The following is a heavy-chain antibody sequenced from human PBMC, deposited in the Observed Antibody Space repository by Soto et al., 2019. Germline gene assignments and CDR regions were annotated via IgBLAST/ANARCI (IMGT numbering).Heavy chain of an antibody. CDR2: IPNVGSNE. V-gene: IGHV3-30-3*01. CDR1: GFTFSTYT. Sequence: QVQLVESEGGVVQPGRSLRLSCAASGFTFSTYTMHWVRQAPGKGLEWVAVIPNVGSNEYFADSVKGRFTISRDNSKSTLYLQMNSLRVEDTAVYYCARDPGSVYYFDYWGQGTLVTVSS. D-gene: IGHD2-15*01. CDR3: ARDPGSVYYFDY. J-gene: IGHJ4*02.